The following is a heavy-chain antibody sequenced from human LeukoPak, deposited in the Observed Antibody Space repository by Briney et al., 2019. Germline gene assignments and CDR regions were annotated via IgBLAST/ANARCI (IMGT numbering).Heavy chain of an antibody. J-gene: IGHJ4*02. Sequence: SETLSLTCAVYCGSFSDYYWSWIRKPPGKGLEWIGEINHSGSTNYNPSLKSRVTISVDTSNNHFSLKLSSVTAADTAVYYCARGRADTAMADFDYWGEGTLVTVSS. CDR3: ARGRADTAMADFDY. D-gene: IGHD5-18*01. V-gene: IGHV4-34*01. CDR2: INHSGST. CDR1: CGSFSDYY.